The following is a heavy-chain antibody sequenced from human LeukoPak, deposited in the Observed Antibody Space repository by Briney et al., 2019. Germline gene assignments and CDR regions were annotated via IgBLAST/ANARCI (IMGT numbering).Heavy chain of an antibody. Sequence: GRSLRLSCAASGFTFSSYGMHWVRQAPGKGLEWVAVISYDGSNKYYADSVKGRFTISRDNSKNTLSLQMNSLRAEDTAVYYCARDNWFDAWGQGTLVTVSS. CDR2: ISYDGSNK. V-gene: IGHV3-30*03. CDR1: GFTFSSYG. J-gene: IGHJ5*02. CDR3: ARDNWFDA.